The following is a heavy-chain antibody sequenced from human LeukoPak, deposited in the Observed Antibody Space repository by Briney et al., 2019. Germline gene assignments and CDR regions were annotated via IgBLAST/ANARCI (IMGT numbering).Heavy chain of an antibody. D-gene: IGHD6-13*01. CDR1: GGSISSCGYY. V-gene: IGHV4-39*01. CDR3: ARHSDRASAGTPHAFDI. CDR2: VHCSGGT. J-gene: IGHJ3*02. Sequence: PSETLSLTCSVSGGSISSCGYYWGWIRQSPGRGLEWIGSVHCSGGTYYSPSLKSRVTISVDTSKKHLYVKLGSVTAADTAVYYCARHSDRASAGTPHAFDIWGQGTVVTVSS.